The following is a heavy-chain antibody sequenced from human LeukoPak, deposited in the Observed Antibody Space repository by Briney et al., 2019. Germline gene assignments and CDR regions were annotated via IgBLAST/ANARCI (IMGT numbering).Heavy chain of an antibody. D-gene: IGHD4-17*01. Sequence: RIYTSVSTNYNPSLKSRVTMSVDTSKNQFSLKLSSVTAADTAVYYCARSPPTYGDYAFDIWGQGTMVTVSS. V-gene: IGHV4-59*10. J-gene: IGHJ3*02. CDR2: IYTSVST. CDR3: ARSPPTYGDYAFDI.